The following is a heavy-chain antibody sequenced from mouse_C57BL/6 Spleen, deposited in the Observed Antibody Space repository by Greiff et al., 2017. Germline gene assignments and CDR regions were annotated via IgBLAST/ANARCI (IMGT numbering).Heavy chain of an antibody. V-gene: IGHV1-55*01. Sequence: QVQLQQPGAELVKPGASVKMSCKASGYTFTSYWITWVKQRPGQGLEWIGDIYPGSGSTNYHEKFKSKATLTVDTSSSTAYMQLSSLTSEDSAVYYCARHGSGDYYAMDYWGQGTSVTVSS. D-gene: IGHD1-1*01. CDR3: ARHGSGDYYAMDY. CDR1: GYTFTSYW. J-gene: IGHJ4*01. CDR2: IYPGSGST.